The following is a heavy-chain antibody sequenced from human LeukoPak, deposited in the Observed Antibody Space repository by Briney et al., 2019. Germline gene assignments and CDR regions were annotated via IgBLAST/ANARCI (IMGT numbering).Heavy chain of an antibody. CDR2: ISGDGGST. CDR1: GFTFSNYA. D-gene: IGHD6-13*01. V-gene: IGHV3-23*01. CDR3: AKSWQYSSTWVDY. Sequence: GGSLRLSCVVSGFTFSNYAMSWVRQAPGKGLEWVSGISGDGGSTYYADSVKGRFTISRDNSKNTLYVQMNSLRAEDTAVYYCAKSWQYSSTWVDYWGQGTLVTVSS. J-gene: IGHJ4*02.